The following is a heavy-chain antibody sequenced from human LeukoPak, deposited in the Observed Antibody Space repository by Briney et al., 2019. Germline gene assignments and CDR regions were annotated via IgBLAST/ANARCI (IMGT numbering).Heavy chain of an antibody. CDR2: ISSSSSYI. V-gene: IGHV3-21*01. CDR3: ARDLVITMIVVAYAFDI. D-gene: IGHD3-22*01. Sequence: GGSLRLSCAASGFTFSSYSMNWVRQAPGKGLEWVPSISSSSSYIYYADSVKGRFTISRDNAKNSLYLQMNSLRAEDTAVYYCARDLVITMIVVAYAFDIWGQGTMVTVSS. CDR1: GFTFSSYS. J-gene: IGHJ3*02.